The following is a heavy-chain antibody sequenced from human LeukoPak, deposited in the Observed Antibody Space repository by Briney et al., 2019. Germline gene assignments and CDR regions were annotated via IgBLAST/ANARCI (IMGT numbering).Heavy chain of an antibody. CDR2: ISAYDGNT. CDR1: GYTFTSYG. D-gene: IGHD3-22*01. J-gene: IGHJ4*02. V-gene: IGHV1-18*01. Sequence: GASVKVSCKASGYTFTSYGISWVRQAPGQGLEWMGWISAYDGNTNYAQKLQGRVTMTTDTSTSTAYMELRSLRSDDTAVYYCARVPYYYDSSGPIGNRIDYWGQGTLVTASS. CDR3: ARVPYYYDSSGPIGNRIDY.